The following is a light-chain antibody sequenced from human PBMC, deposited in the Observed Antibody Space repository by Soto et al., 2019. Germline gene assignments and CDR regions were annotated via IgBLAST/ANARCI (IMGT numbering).Light chain of an antibody. CDR1: QGVNTW. CDR3: PQADSLPFT. Sequence: DIQMTQSPSSVSASVGERVTITCRASQGVNTWLAWYQQKPGKAPNLLIYTASSLQSGVPSRFSGSGSGTDFTLTISNLQPEDFATYYCPQADSLPFTFGQGTRMEIK. J-gene: IGKJ5*01. CDR2: TAS. V-gene: IGKV1-12*01.